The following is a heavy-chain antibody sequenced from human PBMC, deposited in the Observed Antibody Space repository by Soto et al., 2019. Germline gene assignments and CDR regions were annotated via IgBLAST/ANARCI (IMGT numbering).Heavy chain of an antibody. CDR2: ISSSSSTI. CDR3: ARSMTTVYYFYYMDV. J-gene: IGHJ6*03. D-gene: IGHD4-4*01. Sequence: GGSLRLSCAASGFTFSSYSMNWVRQAPGKGLEWVSYISSSSSTIHYADSVKGRFTISRDNAKNSLYLQMNSLRAEDTAVYYCARSMTTVYYFYYMDVWGKGTTVTVSS. V-gene: IGHV3-48*01. CDR1: GFTFSSYS.